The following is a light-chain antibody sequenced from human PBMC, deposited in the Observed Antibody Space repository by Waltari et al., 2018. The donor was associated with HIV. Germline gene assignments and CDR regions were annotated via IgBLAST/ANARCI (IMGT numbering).Light chain of an antibody. V-gene: IGLV2-11*01. Sequence: QSALTQPRSVSGSPGQSVTISCTASRRYLNADQHVSCYQHHAGKAPKLIIFGVNQRPSGVPDRFSGSKSGSTASLTISGLQAEDEGHYYCCSYGGTYLFWIFGGGTQLTVL. CDR1: RRYLNADQH. CDR3: CSYGGTYLFWI. J-gene: IGLJ2*01. CDR2: GVN.